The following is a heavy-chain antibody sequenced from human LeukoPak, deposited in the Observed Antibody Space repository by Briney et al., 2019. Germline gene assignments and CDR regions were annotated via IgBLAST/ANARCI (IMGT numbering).Heavy chain of an antibody. V-gene: IGHV1-24*01. Sequence: ASVKVSCKVSGYTLTELSMHWVRQAPGKGLEWMGGFGPEDGETIYAQKFQGRVTMTEDTSTDTAYMELSSLRSEDTAVYYCATGDYYDSSGHRSYWYFDLWGRGTLVTASS. CDR3: ATGDYYDSSGHRSYWYFDL. J-gene: IGHJ2*01. CDR1: GYTLTELS. D-gene: IGHD3-22*01. CDR2: FGPEDGET.